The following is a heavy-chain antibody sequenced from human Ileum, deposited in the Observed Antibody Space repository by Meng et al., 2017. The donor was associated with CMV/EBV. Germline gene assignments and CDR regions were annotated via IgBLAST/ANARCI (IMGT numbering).Heavy chain of an antibody. CDR1: GFTFSSYW. D-gene: IGHD3-10*01. V-gene: IGHV3-7*01. CDR2: IKQDGSEK. Sequence: GESLKISCAASGFTFSSYWMSWVRQAPGEGLEWVANIKQDGSEKYYVDSVKGRFTISRDNAKNSLYLQMNSLRAEDTAVYYCARAMVRGPLRGMDVWGQGTTVTVSS. CDR3: ARAMVRGPLRGMDV. J-gene: IGHJ6*02.